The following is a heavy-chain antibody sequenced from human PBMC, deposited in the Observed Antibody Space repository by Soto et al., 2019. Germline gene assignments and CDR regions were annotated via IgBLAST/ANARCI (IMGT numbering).Heavy chain of an antibody. CDR3: ARVWERGDFWSGYYGMDV. J-gene: IGHJ6*02. Sequence: GGSLRLSCAASGFTFSSYWMSWVRQAPGKGLEWVANIKQDGSEKYYVDSVKGRFTISRDNAKNSLYLQMNSLGAEDTAVYYCARVWERGDFWSGYYGMDVWGQGTTVTVSS. V-gene: IGHV3-7*03. CDR1: GFTFSSYW. D-gene: IGHD3-3*01. CDR2: IKQDGSEK.